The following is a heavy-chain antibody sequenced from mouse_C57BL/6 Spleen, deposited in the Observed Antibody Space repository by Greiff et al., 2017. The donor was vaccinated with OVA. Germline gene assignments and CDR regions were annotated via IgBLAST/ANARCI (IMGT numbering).Heavy chain of an antibody. CDR3: ARGRITTVVATFTPMDY. CDR2: ILPGSGST. J-gene: IGHJ4*01. D-gene: IGHD1-1*01. CDR1: GYTFTGYW. Sequence: VQLQQSGAELMKPGASVKLSCKATGYTFTGYWIAWVKQRPGHGLEWIGEILPGSGSTNYNEKFKGKATFTADTSSNTAYMQLSSLTTEDSAIYYCARGRITTVVATFTPMDYWGQGTSVTVSS. V-gene: IGHV1-9*01.